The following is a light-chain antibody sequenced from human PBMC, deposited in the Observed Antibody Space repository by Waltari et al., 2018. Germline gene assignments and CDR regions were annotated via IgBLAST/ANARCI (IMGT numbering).Light chain of an antibody. CDR3: QQRSNWPRT. V-gene: IGKV3-11*01. J-gene: IGKJ1*01. CDR1: QSVSSY. Sequence: EIVLTHSQATLSLSPGDRATLSCRASQSVSSYLAWYQHMPGQAPRLLIHSASNRATGIPARFSGSGSGTDFTLTISSLEPEDFAVYYCQQRSNWPRTFGQGTKVEIK. CDR2: SAS.